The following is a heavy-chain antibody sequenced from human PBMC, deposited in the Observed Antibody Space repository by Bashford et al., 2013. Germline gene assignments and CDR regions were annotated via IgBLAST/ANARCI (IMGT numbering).Heavy chain of an antibody. CDR3: ASPPWGRYCSGYSCYSSYFDN. V-gene: IGHV4-39*01. CDR2: IYYSGST. J-gene: IGHJ4*02. D-gene: IGHD2-15*01. CDR1: GVSIRGSDYY. Sequence: SSETLSLTCTASGVSIRGSDYYWGWIRQPPGKGLEWIGNIYYSGSTYYNMSLKSRVTISVDTSKNQLSLKLSSVTAADTAVYYCASPPWGRYCSGYSCYSSYFDNWGQGTLVTVSS.